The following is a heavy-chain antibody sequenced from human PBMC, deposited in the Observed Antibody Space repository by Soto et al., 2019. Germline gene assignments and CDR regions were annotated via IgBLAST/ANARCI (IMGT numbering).Heavy chain of an antibody. CDR3: ARVERTLSTPFAYGMDV. J-gene: IGHJ6*02. CDR2: IYHTGNT. Sequence: QLQLQESGSGLVKPSQTLSLTCTVSGGSINSGGYSWIWIRQPPGKGLEWIGYIYHTGNTFYNPSLQSRVTISVDLSQNQFSLSLGSVTAADTAMYYCARVERTLSTPFAYGMDVWGQGTTVTVSS. D-gene: IGHD2-2*01. V-gene: IGHV4-30-2*01. CDR1: GGSINSGGYS.